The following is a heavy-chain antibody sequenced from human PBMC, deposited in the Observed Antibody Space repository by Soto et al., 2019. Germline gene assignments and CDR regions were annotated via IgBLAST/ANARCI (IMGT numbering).Heavy chain of an antibody. CDR1: GFTFSSYA. CDR3: AKGRGYCTSTSCYVGSDY. V-gene: IGHV3-23*01. CDR2: ISGSGGST. Sequence: EVQLLESGGGLVQPGGSLRLSCAASGFTFSSYAMSWVRQAPGKGLEWVSAISGSGGSTYYADSVKGRSTISRDNSKNTLYLQMNSLRAEETAVYYCAKGRGYCTSTSCYVGSDYWGQGTLVTVSS. D-gene: IGHD2-2*01. J-gene: IGHJ4*02.